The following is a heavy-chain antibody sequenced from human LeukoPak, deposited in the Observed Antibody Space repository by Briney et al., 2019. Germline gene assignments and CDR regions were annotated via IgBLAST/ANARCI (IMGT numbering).Heavy chain of an antibody. D-gene: IGHD2-15*01. V-gene: IGHV4-59*01. J-gene: IGHJ4*02. CDR1: GGSISGYY. CDR3: ARASYCSGGSCYSSGFDY. CDR2: IYYSGST. Sequence: PSETLSLTCTVSGGSISGYYWSWIRQAPGKGLEWIGNIYYSGSTNYNPSLKSRVTVSVDTSKNQFSLKLSSVTAADTAVYYCARASYCSGGSCYSSGFDYWGQGTLVTVSS.